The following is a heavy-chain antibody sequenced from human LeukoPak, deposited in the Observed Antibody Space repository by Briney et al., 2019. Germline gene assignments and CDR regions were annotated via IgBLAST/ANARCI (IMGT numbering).Heavy chain of an antibody. Sequence: SGPTLVKPTQTLTLTCTFSGFSLSTSGVGVGWIRQPPGKALEWLAVIYWDDDKRYTPSLDNRLTITKDTTKNQVVLTMTNMDPVDTATYCCAHRGSNYALDYWGQGTLVTVSS. CDR2: IYWDDDK. J-gene: IGHJ4*02. CDR1: GFSLSTSGVG. V-gene: IGHV2-5*02. D-gene: IGHD4-11*01. CDR3: AHRGSNYALDY.